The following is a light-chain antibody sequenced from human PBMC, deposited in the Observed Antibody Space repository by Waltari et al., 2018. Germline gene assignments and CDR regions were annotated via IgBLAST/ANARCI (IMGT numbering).Light chain of an antibody. J-gene: IGLJ1*01. V-gene: IGLV3-21*01. CDR1: SIGSKS. CDR3: QVWESSSDYYV. CDR2: YDN. Sequence: SYVLTQPPSVSVAPGKTARISCGGNSIGSKSVHWYQQKHGQAPVLVISYDNDRPSGIPERFSGSKSENTATLTITRVEAGDEAYYYCQVWESSSDYYVFGTGTKVTVL.